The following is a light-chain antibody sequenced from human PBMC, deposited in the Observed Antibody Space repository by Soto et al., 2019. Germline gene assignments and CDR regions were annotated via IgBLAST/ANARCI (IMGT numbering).Light chain of an antibody. V-gene: IGKV3-20*01. CDR1: QSVSSTY. Sequence: EIVLTQSPGTLSLSPGERATLSCRASQSVSSTYLAWYQQSPGQAPRLLLYGASSRATGIPGRFSGSGSGTGLTVNIIRLEPDVFAVYYCHQYSSSTKTFGKGTTVAIE. CDR3: HQYSSSTKT. CDR2: GAS. J-gene: IGKJ1*01.